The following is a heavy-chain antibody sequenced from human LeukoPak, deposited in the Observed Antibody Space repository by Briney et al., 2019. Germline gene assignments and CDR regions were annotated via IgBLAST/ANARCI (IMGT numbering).Heavy chain of an antibody. CDR2: IIPIFGTA. CDR1: GGTFSSYA. Sequence: GASVKVSCKASGGTFSSYAISWVRQAPGQGLEWMGGIIPIFGTANYAQKFQGRVTITADESTSTAYMELSSLRSEDTAVYYCASPYYDFWSGPDNYWFDPWGQGTLVTVSS. D-gene: IGHD3-3*01. CDR3: ASPYYDFWSGPDNYWFDP. V-gene: IGHV1-69*13. J-gene: IGHJ5*02.